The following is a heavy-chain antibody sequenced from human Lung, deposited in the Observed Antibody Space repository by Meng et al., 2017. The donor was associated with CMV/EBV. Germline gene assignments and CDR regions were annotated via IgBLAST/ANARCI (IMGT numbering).Heavy chain of an antibody. D-gene: IGHD7-27*01. CDR1: GYTFTGYD. Sequence: SVKVSCKASGYTFTGYDINWVRQATGQGLEWMGWMNPNTGDTGYAQEFQGRVTMTSNSSISTAYTELSSLISEDTAIYYCVRGNWGDYWGQGTLVTVSS. J-gene: IGHJ4*02. V-gene: IGHV1-8*01. CDR3: VRGNWGDY. CDR2: MNPNTGDT.